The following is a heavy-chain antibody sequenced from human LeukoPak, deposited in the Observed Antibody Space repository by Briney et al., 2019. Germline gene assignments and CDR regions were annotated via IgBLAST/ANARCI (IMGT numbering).Heavy chain of an antibody. V-gene: IGHV3-30*02. CDR1: GFTFSSYG. CDR2: IRYDGSNK. CDR3: ARDDKFFSGIDDY. D-gene: IGHD1-26*01. J-gene: IGHJ4*02. Sequence: GGSLRLSCAASGFTFSSYGMHWVRQAPGKGLEWVAFIRYDGSNKYYADSVKGRFTISRDNSKNTLYLQMNSLRAEDTAVYYCARDDKFFSGIDDYWGQGTLVTVSS.